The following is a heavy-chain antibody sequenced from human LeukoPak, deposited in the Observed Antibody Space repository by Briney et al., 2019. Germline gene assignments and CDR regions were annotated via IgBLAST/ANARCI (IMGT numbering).Heavy chain of an antibody. Sequence: GGSLRLSCAASGFTFSSYAMSWVRQAPGKGLEWVSSISSSSSYIYYADSVKGRFNISRDNAKNSLYLQMNSLRAEDMAVYYCAGCRDGYSHDAFDMWGQGTMVTVSS. CDR2: ISSSSSYI. D-gene: IGHD5-18*01. V-gene: IGHV3-21*01. J-gene: IGHJ3*02. CDR3: AGCRDGYSHDAFDM. CDR1: GFTFSSYA.